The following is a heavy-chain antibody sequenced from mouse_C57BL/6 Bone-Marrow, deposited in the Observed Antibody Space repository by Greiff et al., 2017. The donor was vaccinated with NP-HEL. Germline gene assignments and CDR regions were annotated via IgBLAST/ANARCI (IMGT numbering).Heavy chain of an antibody. CDR2: IDPSDSYT. D-gene: IGHD2-2*01. J-gene: IGHJ3*01. V-gene: IGHV1-59*01. Sequence: QVQLQQPRAELVRPGTSVKLSCKASGYTFTSYWMHWVKQRPGQGLEWLGVIDPSDSYTNYNQKFKGKATLPVDTSSSTAYMQLSSLTSDDSAVYYGARVSTMVKWFAYWGQGTLVTVSA. CDR3: ARVSTMVKWFAY. CDR1: GYTFTSYW.